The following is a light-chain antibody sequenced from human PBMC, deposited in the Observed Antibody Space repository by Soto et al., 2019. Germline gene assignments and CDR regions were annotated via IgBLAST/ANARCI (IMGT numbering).Light chain of an antibody. V-gene: IGLV2-14*01. CDR1: SSDVGGAYNY. Sequence: QLVLTQPASVSGSPGQSITISCTGTSSDVGGAYNYVSWYQQHPGKAPKLMIYEVIHRPSGVSNRFSGSKSGNTASLNISGLQAEDEADYYCSSWTSSSTLLFGGGTKVTVL. J-gene: IGLJ2*01. CDR3: SSWTSSSTLL. CDR2: EVI.